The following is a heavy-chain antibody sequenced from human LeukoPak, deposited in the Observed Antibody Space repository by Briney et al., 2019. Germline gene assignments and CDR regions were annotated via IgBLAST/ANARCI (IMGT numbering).Heavy chain of an antibody. Sequence: ASVRVSCKVSGYTLTELSMHWVRQAPGKGLEWMGGFDPEDGETIYAQKFQGRVTMTEDTSTDTAYMELSSLRSEDTAVYYCATGKESYYGSGSFDYWGQGTLVTVSS. CDR2: FDPEDGET. CDR1: GYTLTELS. CDR3: ATGKESYYGSGSFDY. J-gene: IGHJ4*02. V-gene: IGHV1-24*01. D-gene: IGHD3-10*01.